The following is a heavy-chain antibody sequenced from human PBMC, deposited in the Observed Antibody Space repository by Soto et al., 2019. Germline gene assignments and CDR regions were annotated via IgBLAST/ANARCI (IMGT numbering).Heavy chain of an antibody. V-gene: IGHV3-23*01. J-gene: IGHJ4*02. CDR2: FSGGRDTT. D-gene: IGHD2-21*01. Sequence: VQLLESVGGLVQPGGSLRLSCVASGFTFSSYAMSWVRQAPGQRLEWVATFSGGRDTTWHAYSVKGRFTVSRDSSKNTLSLQINSLRPEDTALYYCAKATSATCTGSICYSFDYWGQGILGTVYS. CDR3: AKATSATCTGSICYSFDY. CDR1: GFTFSSYA.